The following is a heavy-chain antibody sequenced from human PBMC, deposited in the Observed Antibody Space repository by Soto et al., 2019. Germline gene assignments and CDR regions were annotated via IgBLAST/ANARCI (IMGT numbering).Heavy chain of an antibody. J-gene: IGHJ4*02. CDR3: AHRYSWNFDY. CDR1: GFSLSTSGVG. V-gene: IGHV2-5*02. D-gene: IGHD1-20*01. CDR2: IYWDDDK. Sequence: QITLKESGPTLVKPTQTLTLTCTFSGFSLSTSGVGVGWIRQPPGKALEWLALIYWDDDKRYSPSLKSRLPITKDTSKNQVVLTVTNMDPVDTATYYCAHRYSWNFDYWGQGTLVTVSS.